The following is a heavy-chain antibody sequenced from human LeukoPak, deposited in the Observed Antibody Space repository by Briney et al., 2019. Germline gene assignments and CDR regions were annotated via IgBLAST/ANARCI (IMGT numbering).Heavy chain of an antibody. CDR2: IYYSGST. V-gene: IGHV4-59*08. CDR3: ARTHGRRGGYLYFQH. J-gene: IGHJ1*01. Sequence: SETLSLTCTVSGGSISSYYWSWIRQPPGKGLEWIGYIYYSGSTNYNPSLKSRVTISVDTSKNQFSLKLSSVTAADTAVYYCARTHGRRGGYLYFQHWGQGTLATVSS. D-gene: IGHD1-26*01. CDR1: GGSISSYY.